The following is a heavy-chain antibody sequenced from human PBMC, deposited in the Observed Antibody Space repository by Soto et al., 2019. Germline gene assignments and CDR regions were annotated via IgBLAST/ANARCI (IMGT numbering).Heavy chain of an antibody. CDR2: LSRGGGTT. CDR3: AKDGQYRTDGFDV. CDR1: GFTFSSHG. Sequence: EAQLLESGGDWAQPGGPLRLSCAASGFTFSSHGMSWVRQAPGKGLEWIAGLSRGGGTTYYADSVKGRFTISRDNSKNTLDLIMNSLKVEDTALYYCAKDGQYRTDGFDVWGQGTMVTVSS. V-gene: IGHV3-23*01. D-gene: IGHD6-6*01. J-gene: IGHJ3*01.